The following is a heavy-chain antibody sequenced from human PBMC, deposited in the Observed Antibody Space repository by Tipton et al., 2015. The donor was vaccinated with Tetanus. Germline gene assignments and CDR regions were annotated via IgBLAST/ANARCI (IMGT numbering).Heavy chain of an antibody. CDR1: GFTFSSYA. D-gene: IGHD2-21*02. V-gene: IGHV3-23*01. Sequence: GSLRLSCAASGFTFSSYAMSWVRQAPGKGLEWVSAISGSGGSTYYADSVKGRFTISRDNSKNTLYLQMNSLRAEDTAVYYCAKIPCGGDCYRYGMDVWGQGTTVTVSS. CDR3: AKIPCGGDCYRYGMDV. CDR2: ISGSGGST. J-gene: IGHJ6*02.